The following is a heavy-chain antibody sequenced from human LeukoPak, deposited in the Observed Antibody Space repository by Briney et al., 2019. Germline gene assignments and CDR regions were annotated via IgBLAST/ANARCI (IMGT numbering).Heavy chain of an antibody. CDR3: ARVPYSSCWYVFDY. CDR2: ISSRGSTI. V-gene: IGHV3-48*03. D-gene: IGHD6-13*01. Sequence: PGGSRRPSSAASGSSSSSYEMNCVRQAPGEGLEWVSYISSRGSTIYYADSVKGRFTLSRDNAKQPLYLQMDSLRAADPSVYYCARVPYSSCWYVFDYWGQGTLVTVSS. J-gene: IGHJ4*02. CDR1: GSSSSSYE.